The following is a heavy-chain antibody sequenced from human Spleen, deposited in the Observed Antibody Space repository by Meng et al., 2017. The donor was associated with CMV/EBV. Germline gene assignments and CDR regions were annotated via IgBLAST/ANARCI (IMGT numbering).Heavy chain of an antibody. CDR3: ASRLGSPAMADGY. Sequence: GGSLRLSCVASGFTFRNYWMSWVRQAPGKGLEWVANIKQDGSEEYYVDSVKGRFTISRDNAKNSLYLQMNSLTAEDTAVYYCASRLGSPAMADGYWGQGTLVTVSS. J-gene: IGHJ4*02. CDR2: IKQDGSEE. V-gene: IGHV3-7*01. D-gene: IGHD5-18*01. CDR1: GFTFRNYW.